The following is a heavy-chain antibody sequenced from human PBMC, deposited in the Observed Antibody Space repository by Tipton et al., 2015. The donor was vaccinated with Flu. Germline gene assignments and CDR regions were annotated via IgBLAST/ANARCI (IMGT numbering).Heavy chain of an antibody. CDR1: GGSISGYY. CDR3: ARDPDSGAGYYLDL. V-gene: IGHV4-4*07. CDR2: IHTSGST. J-gene: IGHJ2*01. Sequence: PGLVKPSEILSLTCTVSGGSISGYYWTWIRLPAGKGLEWIGRIHTSGSTGYNPSLKSRVTMSVDASKNQFSLQLNSVTAADTAVYYCARDPDSGAGYYLDLWGRGTLVTVSS. D-gene: IGHD1-26*01.